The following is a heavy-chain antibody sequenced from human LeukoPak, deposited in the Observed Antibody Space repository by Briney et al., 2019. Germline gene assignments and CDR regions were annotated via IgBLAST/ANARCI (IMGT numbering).Heavy chain of an antibody. CDR3: ARGGEDTAMGYYYYMDV. CDR2: ISSSSSYI. V-gene: IGHV3-21*01. D-gene: IGHD5-18*01. J-gene: IGHJ6*03. Sequence: GGSLRLSCAASGFTFSSYSMNWVRQAPGKGLEWVSSISSSSSYIYYADSVKGRFTISRDNAKNSLYLQMNSLRAEDTAVYHCARGGEDTAMGYYYYMDVWGKGTTVTVSS. CDR1: GFTFSSYS.